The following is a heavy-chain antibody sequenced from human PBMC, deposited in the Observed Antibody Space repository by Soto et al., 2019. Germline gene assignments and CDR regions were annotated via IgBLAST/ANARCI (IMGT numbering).Heavy chain of an antibody. CDR3: ARGYSSGWSQY. V-gene: IGHV4-59*01. D-gene: IGHD6-19*01. CDR2: IYYSGST. Sequence: SETLSLTCTVSGGSISSYYWSWIRQPPGKGLEWIGYIYYSGSTNYNPSLKSRVTISVDTSKNQFSLKLSSVTAADTAVYYCARGYSSGWSQYWGQGTLVSVAS. J-gene: IGHJ4*02. CDR1: GGSISSYY.